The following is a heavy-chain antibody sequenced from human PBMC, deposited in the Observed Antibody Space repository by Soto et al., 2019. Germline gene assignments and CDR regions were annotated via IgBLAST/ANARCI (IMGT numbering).Heavy chain of an antibody. V-gene: IGHV3-30-3*01. CDR3: ARDQGYCSGGSCYQTIYYYYGMDV. J-gene: IGHJ6*02. Sequence: PGGSLRLSCAASGFTFSSYAMHWVRQAPGKGLEWVAVISYDGSNKYYADSVKGRFTISRDNSKNTLYLQMNSLRAEDTAVYYCARDQGYCSGGSCYQTIYYYYGMDVWGQGATVTVSS. CDR1: GFTFSSYA. D-gene: IGHD2-15*01. CDR2: ISYDGSNK.